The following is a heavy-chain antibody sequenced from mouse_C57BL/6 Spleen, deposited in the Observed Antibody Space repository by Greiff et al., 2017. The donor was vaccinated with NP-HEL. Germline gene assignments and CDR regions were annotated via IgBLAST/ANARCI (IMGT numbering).Heavy chain of an antibody. J-gene: IGHJ2*01. CDR3: AKGNYYGRGDLDY. V-gene: IGHV5-4*03. Sequence: EVKLVESGGGLVKPGGSLKLSCAASGFTFSSYAMSWVRQTPEKRLEWVATISDGGSYTYYPDNVKGRFTISRDNAKNNLYLQKSHLKAEDTAMYYCAKGNYYGRGDLDYWGQGTTLTVSS. CDR2: ISDGGSYT. CDR1: GFTFSSYA. D-gene: IGHD1-1*01.